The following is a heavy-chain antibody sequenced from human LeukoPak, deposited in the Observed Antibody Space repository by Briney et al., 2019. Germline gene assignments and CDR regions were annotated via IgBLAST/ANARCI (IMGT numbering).Heavy chain of an antibody. CDR3: ARSSGYDDAFDI. CDR1: GGTFSSYA. V-gene: IGHV1-69*06. D-gene: IGHD5-12*01. Sequence: GASVTVPCTASGGTFSSYAISWVRQAPGQGLEWMGGIIPIFGTANYAQKFQGRVTITADKSTSTAYMELSSLRSEDTAVYYCARSSGYDDAFDIWGQGTMVTVSS. J-gene: IGHJ3*02. CDR2: IIPIFGTA.